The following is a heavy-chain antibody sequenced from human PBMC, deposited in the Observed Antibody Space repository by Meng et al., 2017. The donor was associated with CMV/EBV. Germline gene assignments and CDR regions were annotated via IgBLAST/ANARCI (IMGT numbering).Heavy chain of an antibody. V-gene: IGHV4-34*01. CDR2: INRSGST. Sequence: SETLSLTCAVYGGSFSGYYWSGIRQPPGKGLEWIGEINRSGSTNYNPSLKSRVTISVDTSKNQFSLKLSSVTAADTAVYYCARKAFAYYYGSGNLKTRAFDIWGQGTMVTVSS. CDR1: GGSFSGYY. J-gene: IGHJ3*02. CDR3: ARKAFAYYYGSGNLKTRAFDI. D-gene: IGHD3-10*01.